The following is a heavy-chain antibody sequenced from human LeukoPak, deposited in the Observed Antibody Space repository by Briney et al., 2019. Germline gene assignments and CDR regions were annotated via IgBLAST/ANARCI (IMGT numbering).Heavy chain of an antibody. CDR1: GFTFCSYG. V-gene: IGHV3-33*01. Sequence: PGRSLRLSCAASGFTFCSYGIYWVRQAPGKGLEWVAGIRYDGSDRSYADPVKGRFTISRDNSKNTVDLQMNSLRAEDTAVYYCARDSWGDGGYYRTLDYWGQGTLVTVSS. CDR2: IRYDGSDR. J-gene: IGHJ4*02. CDR3: ARDSWGDGGYYRTLDY. D-gene: IGHD3-22*01.